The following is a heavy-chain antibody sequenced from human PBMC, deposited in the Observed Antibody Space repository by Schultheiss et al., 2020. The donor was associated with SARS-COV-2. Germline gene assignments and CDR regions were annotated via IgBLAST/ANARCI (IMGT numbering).Heavy chain of an antibody. CDR1: GFTFTGYA. V-gene: IGHV3-64*04. CDR2: ISNNGGST. D-gene: IGHD5-12*01. Sequence: GGSLRLSCAASGFTFTGYAMHWVRQAPGKGLEYVSAISNNGGSTYHADSVKGRFTISRDDSKSIAYLQMNSLKTEDTAVYYCTRCGWWLRLGGVVDYWGQGTLVTGSS. J-gene: IGHJ4*02. CDR3: TRCGWWLRLGGVVDY.